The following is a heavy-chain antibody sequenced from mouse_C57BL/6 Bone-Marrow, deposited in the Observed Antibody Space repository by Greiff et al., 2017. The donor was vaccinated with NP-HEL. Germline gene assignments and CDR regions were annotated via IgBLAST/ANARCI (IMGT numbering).Heavy chain of an antibody. J-gene: IGHJ2*01. CDR2: IDPETGGT. Sequence: QVQLQQSGAELVRPGASVTLSCKASGYTFTDYEMHWVKQTPVHGLEWIGAIDPETGGTAYTQKFKGNAIMTADKSTSTAYMELRSLTSEDSDVYYGIMTTVVDTDYGGQGTTLTVSS. CDR1: GYTFTDYE. D-gene: IGHD1-1*01. CDR3: IMTTVVDTDY. V-gene: IGHV1-15*01.